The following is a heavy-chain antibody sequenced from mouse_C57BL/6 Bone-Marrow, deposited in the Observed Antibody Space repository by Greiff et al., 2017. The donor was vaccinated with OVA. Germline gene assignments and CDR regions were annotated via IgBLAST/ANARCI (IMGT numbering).Heavy chain of an antibody. CDR3: ARAEDYNYGDYAMDY. D-gene: IGHD1-1*01. CDR1: GYTFSDYG. V-gene: IGHV5-17*01. CDR2: ISRGSSTI. J-gene: IGHJ4*01. Sequence: EVQLVQSGAGLVKPGASLKLSCAASGYTFSDYGMHWVRQAPEKGLEWVAYISRGSSTIYYADTLKGRYTIARDNANNTLFLQMTSLRSEDTAMYSCARAEDYNYGDYAMDYWGQGTSVTVSS.